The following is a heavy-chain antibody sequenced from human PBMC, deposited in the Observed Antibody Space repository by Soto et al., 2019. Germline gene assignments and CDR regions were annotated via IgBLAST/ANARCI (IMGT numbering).Heavy chain of an antibody. CDR3: ARIAGYGDYVGIGGIYYGMDV. J-gene: IGHJ6*02. V-gene: IGHV2-70*01. D-gene: IGHD4-17*01. CDR1: GFSLSTSGMC. Sequence: SGPTLVNPTQTLTLTCTFSGFSLSTSGMCVSWIRQPPGKALEWLALIDWDDDKYYSTSLKTRLTISKDTSKNQVVLTMTNMDPVDTATYYCARIAGYGDYVGIGGIYYGMDVWGQGTTVTVSS. CDR2: IDWDDDK.